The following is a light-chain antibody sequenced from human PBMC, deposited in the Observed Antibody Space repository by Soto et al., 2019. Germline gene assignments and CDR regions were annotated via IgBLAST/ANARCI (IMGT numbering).Light chain of an antibody. Sequence: DIVMTQSPDSLAVSLGERATINCRSSQSVLYSSNNRNYLTWFQQKPGQPPKLLLYWASTRESGVPDRFSSSGSGTDFTLTISSLQAEDVAVYYCQQSYATPFTFGQGTKLELK. V-gene: IGKV4-1*01. CDR2: WAS. CDR1: QSVLYSSNNRNY. J-gene: IGKJ2*01. CDR3: QQSYATPFT.